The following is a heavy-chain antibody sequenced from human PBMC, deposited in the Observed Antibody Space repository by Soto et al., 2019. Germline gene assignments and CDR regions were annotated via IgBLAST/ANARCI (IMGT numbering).Heavy chain of an antibody. CDR3: ARDAAYAIRVFDP. Sequence: QVQLQQAGPVLVRPSQTLLLTCAISGAIVSSNTSVWVWVRQSPSRLLEWLGRAYYRSKWFNDSAASLETRTSANPHTSKHPFSRQQHSGTSEDTAVYHRARDAAYAIRVFDPWGQRNLVTVPS. CDR2: AYYRSKWFN. V-gene: IGHV6-1*01. CDR1: GAIVSSNTSV. J-gene: IGHJ5*02.